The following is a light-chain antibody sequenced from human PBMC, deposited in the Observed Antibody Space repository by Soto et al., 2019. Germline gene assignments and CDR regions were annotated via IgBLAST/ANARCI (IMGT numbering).Light chain of an antibody. CDR2: DVS. V-gene: IGLV2-14*01. Sequence: QSALTQPASVSGSPGQSITISCTGTSSDVGGYNYVSWYQQHPGKAPKLMIYDVSNRPSGASNRFSGSKSGNTASLTISGLQAEDEADYYCSSYTSSSTWVFGGGTKLTLL. CDR1: SSDVGGYNY. J-gene: IGLJ3*02. CDR3: SSYTSSSTWV.